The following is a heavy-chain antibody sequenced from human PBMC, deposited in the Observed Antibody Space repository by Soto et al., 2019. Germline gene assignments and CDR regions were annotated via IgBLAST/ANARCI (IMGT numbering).Heavy chain of an antibody. CDR1: GGSISSSSYY. Sequence: SETLSLTCTVSGGSISSSSYYWGWIRQPPGKGLEWIGSIYYSGSTYYNPSLKSRVTISVDTSKNQFSLKLSSVTAADTAVYYCARHTPAISISDHWGQGTLVTRLL. CDR3: ARHTPAISISDH. CDR2: IYYSGST. J-gene: IGHJ4*02. D-gene: IGHD2-15*01. V-gene: IGHV4-39*01.